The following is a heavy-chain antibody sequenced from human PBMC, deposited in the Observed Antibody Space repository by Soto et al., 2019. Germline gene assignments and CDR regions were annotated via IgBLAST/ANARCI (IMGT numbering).Heavy chain of an antibody. D-gene: IGHD3-22*01. CDR1: GGSISSSSYF. J-gene: IGHJ5*02. Sequence: SETLSLTCTVSGGSISSSSYFWGWIRQPPGKGQEWIGSIYYSGSTYYNPSLKSRVTVSVDTSKNQFSLKLSSVTAADTAVYYCARARYDSIGFNLDPWGLGTLVTVS. V-gene: IGHV4-39*01. CDR2: IYYSGST. CDR3: ARARYDSIGFNLDP.